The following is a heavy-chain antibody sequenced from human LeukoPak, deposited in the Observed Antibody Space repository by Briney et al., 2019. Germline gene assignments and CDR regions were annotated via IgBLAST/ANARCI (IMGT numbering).Heavy chain of an antibody. V-gene: IGHV3-33*06. CDR2: IWYDGSDK. CDR1: GFPFDSYH. D-gene: IGHD1-1*01. CDR3: AKAGTMIWTHYLYFYYVDV. J-gene: IGHJ6*03. Sequence: GGSLRLSCAASGFPFDSYHMHWVRQVPGKGLEWVAIIWYDGSDKYYVDSVKGRFTISRDNSENTLYLQMNSLRAEDTAVYYCAKAGTMIWTHYLYFYYVDVWGKGTTVTVSS.